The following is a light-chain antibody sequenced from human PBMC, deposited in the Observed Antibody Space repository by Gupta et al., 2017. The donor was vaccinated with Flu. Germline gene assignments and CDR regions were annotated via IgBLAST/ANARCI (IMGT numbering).Light chain of an antibody. CDR2: IKSDGSH. V-gene: IGLV4-69*01. J-gene: IGLJ3*02. CDR1: SGHSSYA. Sequence: QPVVTQSTAASASLGASVKLPCTLSSGHSSYAIAWHQQQPEKGPRYLIKIKSDGSHTKGDGIPVRFSGSSSGAERYLTISSLQSDDEADNYCQTWGSSTWVFGGGTKLTVL. CDR3: QTWGSSTWV.